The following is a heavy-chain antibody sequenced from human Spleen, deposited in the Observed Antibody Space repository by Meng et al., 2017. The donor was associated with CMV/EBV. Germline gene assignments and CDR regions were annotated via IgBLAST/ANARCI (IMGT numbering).Heavy chain of an antibody. D-gene: IGHD1-26*01. Sequence: CTCSGDSLSSGVYYWSWIRQHPGKGLEWIGYIYYSGSTYYHPSLKSRVTISVDTSKNQFSLKLSSVTAADTAVYYCARGLWELPVGYWGQGTLVTVSS. CDR1: GDSLSSGVYY. V-gene: IGHV4-31*03. CDR3: ARGLWELPVGY. J-gene: IGHJ4*02. CDR2: IYYSGST.